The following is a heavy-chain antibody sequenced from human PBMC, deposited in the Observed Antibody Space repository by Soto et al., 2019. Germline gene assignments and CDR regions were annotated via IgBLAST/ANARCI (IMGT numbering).Heavy chain of an antibody. D-gene: IGHD2-21*02. J-gene: IGHJ6*02. CDR1: GGCFSGSY. Sequence: PSDTQSLTGVLYGGCFSGSYCPPIRQTPGKGLEWIGEINHSGTINFNPSLKSRLTISLDTSKKHFSLKLSSVTDAETAAYYCARADRTLVTSYSLDVWGQGTTGTFCS. V-gene: IGHV4-34*01. CDR3: ARADRTLVTSYSLDV. CDR2: INHSGTI.